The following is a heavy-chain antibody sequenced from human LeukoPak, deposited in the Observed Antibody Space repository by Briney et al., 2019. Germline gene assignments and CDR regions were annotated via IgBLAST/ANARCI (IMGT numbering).Heavy chain of an antibody. J-gene: IGHJ1*01. CDR2: FKSRTDGGTT. Sequence: GGSLRLSCAASGFTFSNAWMNWVRQAPGKGLEWVGRFKSRTDGGTTDYATPVKGRFTISRDDSKNTLYLQMNSLKPEDTAVYYCTTGSSNNWYQGYFKHWGQGTLVTVSS. CDR1: GFTFSNAW. D-gene: IGHD1-20*01. V-gene: IGHV3-15*01. CDR3: TTGSSNNWYQGYFKH.